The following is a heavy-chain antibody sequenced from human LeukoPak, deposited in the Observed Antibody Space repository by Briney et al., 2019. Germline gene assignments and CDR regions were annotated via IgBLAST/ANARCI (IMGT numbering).Heavy chain of an antibody. CDR3: ARGIPMSIAARSGHISSWFDP. CDR1: GGSFSGYY. J-gene: IGHJ5*02. V-gene: IGHV4-34*01. D-gene: IGHD6-6*01. Sequence: PSETLSLTCAVYGGSFSGYYWSWIRQPPGKGLEWIGEINHSGSTNYNPSLKSRVTISVDTSKNQFSLKLSSVTAADTAVYYCARGIPMSIAARSGHISSWFDPWGQGTLVTVSS. CDR2: INHSGST.